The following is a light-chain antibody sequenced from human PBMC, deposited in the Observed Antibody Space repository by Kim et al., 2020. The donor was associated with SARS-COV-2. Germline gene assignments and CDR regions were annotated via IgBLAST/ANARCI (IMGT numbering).Light chain of an antibody. CDR3: QAWDSSTVV. CDR2: QNR. CDR1: KLEDKY. J-gene: IGLJ2*01. V-gene: IGLV3-1*01. Sequence: SYELTQPPSVSVSPGQTASISCSGDKLEDKYVSWFQQKSGQSPVLIIYQNRRRPSGIPERFSGSNSGNTATLTISGTQAIDEADYYCQAWDSSTVVFGGGTKVTVL.